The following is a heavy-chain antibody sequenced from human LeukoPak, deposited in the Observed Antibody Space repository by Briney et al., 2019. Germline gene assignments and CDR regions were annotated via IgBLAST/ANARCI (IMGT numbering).Heavy chain of an antibody. V-gene: IGHV3-21*01. D-gene: IGHD2-15*01. Sequence: GGSLRLSCAASGFTFCNYSMNWVRQAPGKRLEWVSSISSSSSYIYYADSVKGRFTVSRDNAKNSVYLQMNSLRAEDTAVYYCARVHCSGGSCYSDHFDYWGQGTLVTVSS. CDR2: ISSSSSYI. CDR3: ARVHCSGGSCYSDHFDY. CDR1: GFTFCNYS. J-gene: IGHJ4*02.